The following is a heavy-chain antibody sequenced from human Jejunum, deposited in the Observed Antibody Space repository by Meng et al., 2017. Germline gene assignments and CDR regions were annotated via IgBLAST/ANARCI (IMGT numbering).Heavy chain of an antibody. Sequence: VQLQESGPGLGKPSQTLSLTCTVSGDSFNSPDYYWSWIRQPPEKGLERIGYIYYSGSTYYNPSLKSRVSISGDTSNKQFSLKLTSVTAADTAVYYCARSPYSGSALPFFDYWGQGSLVTVSS. D-gene: IGHD1-26*01. V-gene: IGHV4-30-4*01. CDR1: GDSFNSPDYY. CDR3: ARSPYSGSALPFFDY. CDR2: IYYSGST. J-gene: IGHJ4*02.